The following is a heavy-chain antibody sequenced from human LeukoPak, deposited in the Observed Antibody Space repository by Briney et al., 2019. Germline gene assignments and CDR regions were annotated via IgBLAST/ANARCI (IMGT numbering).Heavy chain of an antibody. D-gene: IGHD6-13*01. J-gene: IGHJ6*02. V-gene: IGHV4-34*01. CDR2: INHSGST. CDR1: GGSFSGYY. Sequence: SETLSLTCAVYGGSFSGYYWGWIRQPPGKGLEWIGEINHSGSTNYNPSLKSRVTISVDTSKNQFSLKLSSVTAADTAVYYCATAAAGTKYYYYYGMDVWGQGTTVTVSS. CDR3: ATAAAGTKYYYYYGMDV.